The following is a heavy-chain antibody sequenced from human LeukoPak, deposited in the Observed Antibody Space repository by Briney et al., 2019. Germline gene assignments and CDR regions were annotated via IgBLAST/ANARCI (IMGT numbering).Heavy chain of an antibody. J-gene: IGHJ1*01. CDR3: ATEERWPTEYFQQ. CDR1: GYSIISGHD. D-gene: IGHD1-26*01. V-gene: IGHV4-38-2*02. CDR2: IYRDWST. Sequence: PSETLSLTCSVSGYSIISGHDWAWIRQPPGKGLEWIGSIYRDWSTYYNPSLKSRITMSVDTSNNQFSLEVNSVTAADTAVYYSATEERWPTEYFQQWGQGTLVTVSS.